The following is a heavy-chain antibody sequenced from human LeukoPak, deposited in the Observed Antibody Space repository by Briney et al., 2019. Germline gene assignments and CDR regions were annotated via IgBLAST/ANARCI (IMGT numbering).Heavy chain of an antibody. J-gene: IGHJ4*02. V-gene: IGHV4-39*01. CDR2: IYYSGST. D-gene: IGHD3-10*01. Sequence: PSETLSLTCTVSGGSISSSSYYWGWIRQPPGKGLEWIGSIYYSGSTYCNPSLKSRVTISVDTSKNRFSLKLSSVTAADTAVYYCARQGWFGELLSPLDYWGQGTLVTVSS. CDR3: ARQGWFGELLSPLDY. CDR1: GGSISSSSYY.